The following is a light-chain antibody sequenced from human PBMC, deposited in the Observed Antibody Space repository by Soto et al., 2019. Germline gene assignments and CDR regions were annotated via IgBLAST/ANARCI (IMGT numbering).Light chain of an antibody. CDR3: GKWDDSLRLAI. CDR1: NSNIGVNY. V-gene: IGLV1-51*01. CDR2: DND. J-gene: IGLJ2*01. Sequence: QSVMTQPPSVSAAPGQRITISCSGSNSNIGVNYVSWYQQVPETAPKLLIFDNDQRPSGIPDRFSGSKSGTSATLGITGLQPGDEANYYCGKWDDSLRLAIFGGGTQLTVL.